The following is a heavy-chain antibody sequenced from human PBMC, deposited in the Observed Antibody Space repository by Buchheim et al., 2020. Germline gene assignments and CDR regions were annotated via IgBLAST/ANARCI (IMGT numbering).Heavy chain of an antibody. D-gene: IGHD6-19*01. J-gene: IGHJ4*02. CDR2: INHSGST. Sequence: QVQLQQWGAGLLKPSETLSLTCAVSGGSFSGYYWSWIRQPPGKGLEWIGEINHSGSTNYNPSLKSRVTISVDTSKNQFSLKLSSVTAADTAVYYCARVGQYSSGSSDYWGQGTL. CDR1: GGSFSGYY. V-gene: IGHV4-34*01. CDR3: ARVGQYSSGSSDY.